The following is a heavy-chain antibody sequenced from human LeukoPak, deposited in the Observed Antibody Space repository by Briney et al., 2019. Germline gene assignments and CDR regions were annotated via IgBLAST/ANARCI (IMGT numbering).Heavy chain of an antibody. D-gene: IGHD4-17*01. CDR1: GDSISSGNW. J-gene: IGHJ4*02. CDR3: ARLGVGDYSPTLFDY. Sequence: SETLSLTCAVSGDSISSGNWWTLDRPSPRKGLGWIGEFYHGGSTNYHPSLKSRVTISVDTSKNQFSLKLSSVTAADTAVYYCARLGVGDYSPTLFDYWGQGTLVTVSS. CDR2: FYHGGST. V-gene: IGHV4-4*02.